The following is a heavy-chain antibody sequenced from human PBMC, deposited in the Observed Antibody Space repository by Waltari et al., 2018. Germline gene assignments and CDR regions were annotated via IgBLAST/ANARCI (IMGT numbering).Heavy chain of an antibody. D-gene: IGHD6-19*01. CDR3: ARRSEIAVAGHDAFDI. J-gene: IGHJ3*02. CDR2: IYTSGST. V-gene: IGHV4-4*07. CDR1: GGSISRYY. Sequence: QVQLQESGPGLVKPSETLSLPCTVSGGSISRYYWTWLRQPAGKGLEWVGRIYTSGSTNYNPSLKSRVTMSVDTSKNQFSLKLSSVTAADTAVYYCARRSEIAVAGHDAFDIWGQGTMVTVSS.